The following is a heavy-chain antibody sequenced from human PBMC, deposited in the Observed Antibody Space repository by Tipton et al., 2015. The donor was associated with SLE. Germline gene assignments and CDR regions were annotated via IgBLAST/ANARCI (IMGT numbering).Heavy chain of an antibody. CDR1: GFTFSSYC. Sequence: SLRLSCAASGFTFSSYCMSWVRQAPGKGLEWVANIREDGNEKYYVDSVKGRFTISRDNAKNSLYLQMNSLRAEDTAVYYCAREPHLHPHSTGWYRGPLDYWGQGTLVTVSS. CDR2: IREDGNEK. V-gene: IGHV3-7*01. J-gene: IGHJ4*02. D-gene: IGHD6-19*01. CDR3: AREPHLHPHSTGWYRGPLDY.